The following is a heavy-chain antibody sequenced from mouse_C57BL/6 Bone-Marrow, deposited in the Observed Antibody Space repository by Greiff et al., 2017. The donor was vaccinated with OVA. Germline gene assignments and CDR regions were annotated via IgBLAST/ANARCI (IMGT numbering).Heavy chain of an antibody. CDR1: GFTFSDFY. CDR2: SRNKANDYTT. Sequence: VVESGGGLVQSGRSLRLSCATSGFTFSDFYMEWVRQAPGKGLEWIAASRNKANDYTTEYSASVKGRFIVSRDTSQSILYLQMNALRAEDTAIYYCAREEDGYDWYAMDYWGQGTSVTVSS. D-gene: IGHD2-2*01. CDR3: AREEDGYDWYAMDY. J-gene: IGHJ4*01. V-gene: IGHV7-1*01.